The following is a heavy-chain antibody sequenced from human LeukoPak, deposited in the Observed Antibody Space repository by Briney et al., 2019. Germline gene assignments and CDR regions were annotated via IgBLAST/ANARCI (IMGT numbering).Heavy chain of an antibody. D-gene: IGHD4-17*01. J-gene: IGHJ3*02. CDR3: ARDQRATVTLGAFDI. CDR2: ISSSSSTI. Sequence: GGSLRLSCAASGFTFSDHYMEWVRQAPGKWLEWVSYISSSSSTIYYADSVKGRFTISRDNVKNSLYLQMNSLRAEDTAVYYCARDQRATVTLGAFDIRGQGTMVTVSS. V-gene: IGHV3-48*01. CDR1: GFTFSDHY.